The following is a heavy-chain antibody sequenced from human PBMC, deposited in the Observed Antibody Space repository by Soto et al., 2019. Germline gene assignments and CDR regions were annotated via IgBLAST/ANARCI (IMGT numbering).Heavy chain of an antibody. CDR1: GYTFTSYY. V-gene: IGHV1-46*03. J-gene: IGHJ5*02. CDR2: INPSGGST. D-gene: IGHD1-20*01. Sequence: QVQLVQSGAEVKKPGASVKVSCKASGYTFTSYYMHWVRQAPGQGLEWMGIINPSGGSTSYAQKYQGRVTMTRDTSTSTVYTELSSLRSEDTAVYYCARGLNWTSAAQKAGVWFDPWGQGTLVTVSS. CDR3: ARGLNWTSAAQKAGVWFDP.